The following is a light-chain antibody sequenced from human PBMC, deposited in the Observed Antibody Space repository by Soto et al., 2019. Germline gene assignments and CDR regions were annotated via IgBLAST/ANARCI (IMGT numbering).Light chain of an antibody. J-gene: IGKJ5*01. Sequence: IQMTQSPSSPSASVGERVTIACRASQGIINYLAWYQQKPGKPPKLLIYAASTLQSGVPSRFSGSGSGTDFTLKISSMKTEDVATYYCQQSDSAHFPVGQGRRLAIK. CDR2: AAS. V-gene: IGKV1-27*01. CDR3: QQSDSAHFP. CDR1: QGIINY.